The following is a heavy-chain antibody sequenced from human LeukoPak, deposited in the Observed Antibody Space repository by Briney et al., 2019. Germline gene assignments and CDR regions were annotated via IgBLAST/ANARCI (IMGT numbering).Heavy chain of an antibody. V-gene: IGHV3-21*05. CDR1: GFTFSAYS. D-gene: IGHD1-20*01. J-gene: IGHJ4*02. Sequence: SGGSLRLSCAASGFTFSAYSMNWVRQAPGRGLEWISYISLGSGFMSYADSVKGRFTISSDTARNSLYLQMNSLRAEDTAVYYCARDHNWAFDYWGQGTLVTVSS. CDR2: ISLGSGFM. CDR3: ARDHNWAFDY.